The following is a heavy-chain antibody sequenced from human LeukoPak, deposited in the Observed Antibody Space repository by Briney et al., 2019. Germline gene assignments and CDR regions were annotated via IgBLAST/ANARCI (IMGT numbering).Heavy chain of an antibody. CDR1: GFTFSSYE. J-gene: IGHJ6*04. CDR2: ISSSGSTI. D-gene: IGHD3-10*02. V-gene: IGHV3-48*03. Sequence: GGSLRLSCAASGFTFSSYEMNWVSHPEGGVLGWVSYISSSGSTIYYADSVKGRFTISRDNAKNSLYLQVNRLRAEDPAVYYCAELGITMIGGVWGKGTTVTISS. CDR3: AELGITMIGGV.